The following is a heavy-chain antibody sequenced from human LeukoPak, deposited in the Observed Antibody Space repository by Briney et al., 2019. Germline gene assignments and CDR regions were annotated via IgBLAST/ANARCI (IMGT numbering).Heavy chain of an antibody. CDR1: GFTFSSYE. Sequence: GGSLRLSCAASGFTFSSYEMNWVRQAPGKGLEWVSYISSSGSTIYYADSVKGRFTISRDNAKNSLYLQMNSLRAEDMAVYYCARGSGYYYGMDVWGQGTTVTVSS. D-gene: IGHD3-10*01. V-gene: IGHV3-48*03. CDR3: ARGSGYYYGMDV. CDR2: ISSSGSTI. J-gene: IGHJ6*02.